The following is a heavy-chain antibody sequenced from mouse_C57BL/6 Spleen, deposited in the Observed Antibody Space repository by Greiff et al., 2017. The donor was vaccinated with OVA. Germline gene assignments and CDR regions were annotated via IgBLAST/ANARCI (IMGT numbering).Heavy chain of an antibody. J-gene: IGHJ2*01. V-gene: IGHV1-26*01. Sequence: EVQLQQSGPELVKPGASVKISCKASGYTFTDYYMNWVKQSHGKSLEWIGDINPNNGGTSYNQKFKGKATLTVDKSSSTAYMELRSLTSEDSAGYYCARSGDYFDYWGQGTTLTVSS. D-gene: IGHD3-2*02. CDR3: ARSGDYFDY. CDR2: INPNNGGT. CDR1: GYTFTDYY.